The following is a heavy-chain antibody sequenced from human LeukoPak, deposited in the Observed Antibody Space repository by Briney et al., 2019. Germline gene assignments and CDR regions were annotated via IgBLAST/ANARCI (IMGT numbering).Heavy chain of an antibody. CDR1: GFTFSSYW. V-gene: IGHV3-74*01. Sequence: GGSLRLSCAASGFTFSSYWMHWVRQAPGKGLVWVPRINTDGSSTSYADSVKGRFTISRDNAKNTLYLQMNSLRAEDTAVYYCARGRKYQLPEEDYYYYYYMDVWGKGTTVTVSS. D-gene: IGHD2-2*01. J-gene: IGHJ6*03. CDR2: INTDGSST. CDR3: ARGRKYQLPEEDYYYYYYMDV.